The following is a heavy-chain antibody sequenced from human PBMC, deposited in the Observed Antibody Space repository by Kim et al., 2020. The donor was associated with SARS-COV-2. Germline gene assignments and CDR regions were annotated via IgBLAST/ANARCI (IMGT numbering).Heavy chain of an antibody. CDR2: IIPIFGTA. CDR3: ASAPALEYFDWFWWFVP. CDR1: GGTFSSYA. Sequence: SVKVSCKASGGTFSSYAISWVRQAPGQGLEWMGGIIPIFGTANYAQKFQGRVTITADESTSTAYMELSSLRSEDTAVYYCASAPALEYFDWFWWFVPWGQGTLVNVSS. D-gene: IGHD3-9*01. V-gene: IGHV1-69*13. J-gene: IGHJ5*02.